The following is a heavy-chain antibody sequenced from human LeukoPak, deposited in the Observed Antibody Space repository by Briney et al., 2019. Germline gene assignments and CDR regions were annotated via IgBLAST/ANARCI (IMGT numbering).Heavy chain of an antibody. J-gene: IGHJ4*02. V-gene: IGHV1-2*06. CDR3: ARGTYYYDSSGYYDY. D-gene: IGHD3-22*01. Sequence: ASVKVSCKASGYTFTGYYMHWVRQAPGQGLEWMGRINPNSGGTSYAQKFQGRVTMTRYTSISTAYMELSRLRSDDTAVYYCARGTYYYDSSGYYDYWGQGTLVTVSS. CDR1: GYTFTGYY. CDR2: INPNSGGT.